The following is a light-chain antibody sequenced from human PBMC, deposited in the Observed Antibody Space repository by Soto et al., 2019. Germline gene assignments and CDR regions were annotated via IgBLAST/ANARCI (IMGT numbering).Light chain of an antibody. CDR3: QVWDSGSDHPV. Sequence: QSALTQPASVSGSPGQSITISCTGTSSDVGSYNLVSWYQQHPGKAPKLMIYEGSKRPSGVSNRFSGSKSGNTASLTISRVEAGDEADYYCQVWDSGSDHPVFGGGTKLTVL. V-gene: IGLV2-14*02. CDR1: SSDVGSYNL. J-gene: IGLJ3*02. CDR2: EGS.